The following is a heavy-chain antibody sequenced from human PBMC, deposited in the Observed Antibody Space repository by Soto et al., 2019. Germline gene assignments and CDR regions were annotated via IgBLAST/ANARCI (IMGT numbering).Heavy chain of an antibody. V-gene: IGHV3-48*02. CDR3: ARDDFGYDYVWGSYPPFDY. D-gene: IGHD3-16*02. CDR1: GFTFSSYS. Sequence: GGSLRLSCAASGFTFSSYSMNWVRQAPGKGLEWVSYISSSSSTIYYADSVKGRFTISRDNAKNSLYLQMNSLRDEDTAVYYCARDDFGYDYVWGSYPPFDYWGQGTLVTVS. CDR2: ISSSSSTI. J-gene: IGHJ4*02.